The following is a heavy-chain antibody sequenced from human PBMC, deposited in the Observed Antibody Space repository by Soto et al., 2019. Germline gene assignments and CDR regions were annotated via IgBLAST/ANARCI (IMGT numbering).Heavy chain of an antibody. J-gene: IGHJ4*02. Sequence: QVQLQESGPGLVKPSETLSLTCTVSGGSISSYYWSWIRQPPGKGLEGIGYIYYSGSTNYNPSLKRRVTISVDTSKNQFSLKLSSVTAADTAVYYCARVSIAVAGTFDYWGQGTLVTVSS. CDR1: GGSISSYY. D-gene: IGHD6-19*01. CDR3: ARVSIAVAGTFDY. V-gene: IGHV4-59*01. CDR2: IYYSGST.